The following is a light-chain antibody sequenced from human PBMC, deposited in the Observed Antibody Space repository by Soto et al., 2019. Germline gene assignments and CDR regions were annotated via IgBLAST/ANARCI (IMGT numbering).Light chain of an antibody. CDR3: MQGTYWLTWT. Sequence: EVVMTQSPLSLPVTLGQPASISCRSSQSLVYSDGNTYLNWFQQRPGKSPRRLIYKVSNRDSGVPDRFSGSGSGTDFTLEISRVEAEDVGVYYCMQGTYWLTWTFGQGTKVEIK. CDR1: QSLVYSDGNTY. CDR2: KVS. V-gene: IGKV2-30*01. J-gene: IGKJ1*01.